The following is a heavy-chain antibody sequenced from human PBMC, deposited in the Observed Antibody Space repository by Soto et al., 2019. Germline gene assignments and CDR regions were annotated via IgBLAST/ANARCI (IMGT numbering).Heavy chain of an antibody. Sequence: EVQLVESGGGLVQPGGSLKLSCAASGFTFSGSAMHWVRQASGKGLEWVGRIRSKANSYARAYAASVKGRCTNSRDDSKDTAYLQMNSLKTDDTAVYYCTSHRDNCSGGSGYAPDFDYWGQGTLVTVSS. CDR3: TSHRDNCSGGSGYAPDFDY. J-gene: IGHJ4*02. CDR2: IRSKANSYAR. D-gene: IGHD2-15*01. CDR1: GFTFSGSA. V-gene: IGHV3-73*02.